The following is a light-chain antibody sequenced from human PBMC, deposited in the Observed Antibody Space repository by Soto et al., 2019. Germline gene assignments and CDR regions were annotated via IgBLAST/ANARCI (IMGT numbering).Light chain of an antibody. V-gene: IGLV3-21*04. CDR1: NIGSKG. J-gene: IGLJ2*01. CDR2: SDT. CDR3: QVWDSGSAHVV. Sequence: SYELTQPHSVSVAAGKTASISCGGNNIGSKGVHWYQQKPGQAPVLVIYSDTDLPPVIPERFSGSNSANLATLTISRVEAGDEADYYCQVWDSGSAHVVFVGGTKLTVL.